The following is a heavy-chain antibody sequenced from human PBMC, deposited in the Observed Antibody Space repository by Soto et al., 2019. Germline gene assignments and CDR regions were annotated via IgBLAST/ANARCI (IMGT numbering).Heavy chain of an antibody. Sequence: SLKVSCKASGGTFNSNAISWVRQAPGQGLEWMGGIIPVFGTTNCAQKFQGRVTISADASTGTAYMELNSLRSEDTALYYCASRWGYSYGSGGYFDLWGRGTLVTVSS. CDR1: GGTFNSNA. CDR3: ASRWGYSYGSGGYFDL. CDR2: IIPVFGTT. V-gene: IGHV1-69*13. D-gene: IGHD5-18*01. J-gene: IGHJ2*01.